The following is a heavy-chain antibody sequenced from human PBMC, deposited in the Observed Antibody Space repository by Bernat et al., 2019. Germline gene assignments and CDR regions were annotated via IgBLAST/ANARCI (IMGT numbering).Heavy chain of an antibody. CDR2: ISYDGSNK. CDR1: GFTFSSYG. J-gene: IGHJ4*02. D-gene: IGHD2-15*01. CDR3: AISATAH. V-gene: IGHV3-30*03. Sequence: QVQLVESGGGVVQPGRSLRLSCAASGFTFSSYGMSWVRQAPGKGLEWVAVISYDGSNKYYADSVKGRFTISRDNSKNTLYLQMNSLRAEDTAVYYCAISATAHWGQGTLVTVSS.